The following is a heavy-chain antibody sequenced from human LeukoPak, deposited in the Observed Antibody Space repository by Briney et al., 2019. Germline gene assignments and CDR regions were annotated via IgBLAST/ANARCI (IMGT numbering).Heavy chain of an antibody. V-gene: IGHV3-23*01. CDR2: ISGSGGTT. J-gene: IGHJ4*02. CDR1: GFTFNTYA. Sequence: GGSLRLSCAASGFTFNTYAMTWVRQAPGKGLEWVSAISGSGGTTHYADSVKGRFTISRDNSKNTLNLQMNSLRAEDTAVYYCAREVGPNDYWGQGTLVTVSS. D-gene: IGHD1-26*01. CDR3: AREVGPNDY.